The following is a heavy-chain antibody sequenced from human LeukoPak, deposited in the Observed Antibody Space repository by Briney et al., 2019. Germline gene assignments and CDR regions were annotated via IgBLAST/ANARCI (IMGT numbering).Heavy chain of an antibody. D-gene: IGHD4-17*01. J-gene: IGHJ4*02. Sequence: GASVTVSCTASGGTFSSYAISWVRQAPGQGLEWMGGIIPIFGTANYAQKFQGRVTITADESTSTAYMELSSLRSEDTAVYYCARRFSTVSYFDYWGQGTLVTVSS. V-gene: IGHV1-69*13. CDR3: ARRFSTVSYFDY. CDR1: GGTFSSYA. CDR2: IIPIFGTA.